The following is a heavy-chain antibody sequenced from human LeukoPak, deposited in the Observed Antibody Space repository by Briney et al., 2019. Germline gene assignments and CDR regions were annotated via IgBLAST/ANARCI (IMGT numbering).Heavy chain of an antibody. D-gene: IGHD6-19*01. J-gene: IGHJ4*02. V-gene: IGHV3-23*01. CDR3: AKAESRLAVAGRGSFDY. CDR2: ISGSGGST. CDR1: GFTFSSYA. Sequence: GGSLRLSCAASGFTFSSYAMSWVRQAPGKGLEWVSAISGSGGSTYYADSVKGRFTISRDNSKNTLYLQMNSLRAEDTAVYYCAKAESRLAVAGRGSFDYWGQGTLVTVSS.